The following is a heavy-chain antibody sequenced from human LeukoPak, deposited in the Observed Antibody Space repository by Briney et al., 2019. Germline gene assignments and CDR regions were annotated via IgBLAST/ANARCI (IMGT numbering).Heavy chain of an antibody. J-gene: IGHJ4*02. CDR1: GYSFTHHW. Sequence: GESLKISCKGSGYSFTHHWIGWVRQMPGKGLEWMGIIYPGYSDASYSPSFQGQVTFSTDTSLNTAYLQWNSLKTSDTAMYYCARSTWATGGDYWGQGTLVTVSS. CDR2: IYPGYSDA. V-gene: IGHV5-51*01. D-gene: IGHD1-1*01. CDR3: ARSTWATGGDY.